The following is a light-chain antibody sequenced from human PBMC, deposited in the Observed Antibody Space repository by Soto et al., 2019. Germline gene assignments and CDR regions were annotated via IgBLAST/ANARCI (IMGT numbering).Light chain of an antibody. CDR2: DIS. J-gene: IGKJ4*01. CDR3: QQRTNWSPPA. Sequence: DIVLTQSPATLSLSPGESATLSCRASQSVTSYLAWYQQKPGQAPRLLMSDISNRATGVPGRFTGRGYGTDFNLTISSLEPEDFAVYYCQQRTNWSPPAFGGGTRVEVK. V-gene: IGKV3-11*01. CDR1: QSVTSY.